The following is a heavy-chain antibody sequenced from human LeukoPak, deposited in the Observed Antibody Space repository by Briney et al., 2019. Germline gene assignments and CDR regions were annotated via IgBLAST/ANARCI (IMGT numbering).Heavy chain of an antibody. D-gene: IGHD1-1*01. CDR1: GGSISSYY. CDR2: IYYSGTT. V-gene: IGHV4-59*01. CDR3: ARENVRQFDY. J-gene: IGHJ4*02. Sequence: PSETLSLTCTVSGGSISSYYWSWIRQPPGKGLEWIGYIYYSGTTNYSPSLKSRVTISVDTSKNQFSLKLSSVTAADTAVYYCARENVRQFDYWGQGTLVTVSS.